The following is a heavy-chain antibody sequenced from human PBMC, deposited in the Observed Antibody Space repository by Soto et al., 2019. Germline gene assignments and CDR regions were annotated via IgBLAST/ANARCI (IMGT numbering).Heavy chain of an antibody. J-gene: IGHJ3*01. CDR3: ARGGDSSYFDYSGYAAALDV. Sequence: EVQLVESGGGVVQPGGSQRLSCEASGFNFSSYWMHWVRQAPGKGLVWISRINRHGWGTSYAETLRGRFTTSRDNAKKTVYLQMVGLRADDSAVYYCARGGDSSYFDYSGYAAALDVWGQGTMVTVAS. CDR2: INRHGWGT. V-gene: IGHV3-74*01. CDR1: GFNFSSYW. D-gene: IGHD5-12*01.